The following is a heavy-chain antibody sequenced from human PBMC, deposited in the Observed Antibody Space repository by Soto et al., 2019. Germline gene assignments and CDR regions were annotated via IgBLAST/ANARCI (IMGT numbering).Heavy chain of an antibody. V-gene: IGHV3-33*01. Sequence: GGSLRLSCAASGFTFSSYGMHWVLQAPGKGLEWVAVIWYDGSNKYYADSVKGRFTISRDNSKNTLYLQMNSLRAEDTAVYYCASGVRGVGLDYWGQGTLVTVSS. CDR2: IWYDGSNK. D-gene: IGHD3-10*01. CDR3: ASGVRGVGLDY. CDR1: GFTFSSYG. J-gene: IGHJ4*02.